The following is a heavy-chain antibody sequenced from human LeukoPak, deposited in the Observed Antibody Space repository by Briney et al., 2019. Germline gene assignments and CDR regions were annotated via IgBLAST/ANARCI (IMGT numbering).Heavy chain of an antibody. CDR3: AYCGGDCYTRLHF. V-gene: IGHV3-23*01. D-gene: IGHD2-21*02. CDR1: GFTFSSYA. Sequence: PGGSLRLSCAASGFTFSSYAMSWVRQAPGKGLEWVSAIGGSGGTKYYADSVKGRFTISRDNSKNTLYLQMNSLRAEDTAVYYCAYCGGDCYTRLHFWGQGTLVTVSS. CDR2: IGGSGGTK. J-gene: IGHJ4*02.